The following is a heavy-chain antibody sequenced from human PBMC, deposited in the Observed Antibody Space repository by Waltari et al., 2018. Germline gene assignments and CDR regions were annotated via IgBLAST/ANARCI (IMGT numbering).Heavy chain of an antibody. J-gene: IGHJ5*02. V-gene: IGHV1-69*01. CDR1: GGTFSRYA. D-gene: IGHD3-3*01. Sequence: QVQLVQSGAAVKKPGSSVKVSCKASGGTFSRYAISWVRQAPGQGLEWMGGIIPIFGTANYAQKFQGRVTITTDESTSTAYMELSSLRSEDTAVYYCARGRFLEWLSPHWFDPWGQGTLVTVSS. CDR2: IIPIFGTA. CDR3: ARGRFLEWLSPHWFDP.